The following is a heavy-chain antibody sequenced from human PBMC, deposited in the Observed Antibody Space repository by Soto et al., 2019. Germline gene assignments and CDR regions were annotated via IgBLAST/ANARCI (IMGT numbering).Heavy chain of an antibody. CDR3: ARIPRYSYPTSDPLDN. D-gene: IGHD2-15*01. J-gene: IGHJ4*02. V-gene: IGHV1-69*08. CDR1: GGTFNTYT. Sequence: SVKVSCKASGGTFNTYTFSWVRQAPGQGLEWMGSILPIMGSVNYAHDFRGRLSITADPSTTTAYMELTSLTSHDTAIYYCARIPRYSYPTSDPLDNWGQGTLVTVSS. CDR2: ILPIMGSV.